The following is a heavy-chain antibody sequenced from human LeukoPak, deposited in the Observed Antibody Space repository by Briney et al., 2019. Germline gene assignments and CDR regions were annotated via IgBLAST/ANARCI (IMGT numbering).Heavy chain of an antibody. D-gene: IGHD1-26*01. Sequence: GASVKVSCKAPGGTFSSYAISWVRQAPGQGLEWMGRIIPIFGTANYAQKFQGRVTITTDESTSTAYMELSSLRSEDTAVYYCARAGSEVAKTPWYWFDPWGQGTLVTVSS. CDR2: IIPIFGTA. J-gene: IGHJ5*02. CDR3: ARAGSEVAKTPWYWFDP. V-gene: IGHV1-69*05. CDR1: GGTFSSYA.